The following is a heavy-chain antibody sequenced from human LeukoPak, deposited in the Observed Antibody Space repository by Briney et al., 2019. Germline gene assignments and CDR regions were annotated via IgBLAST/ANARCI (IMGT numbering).Heavy chain of an antibody. CDR2: ISSSSSYI. J-gene: IGHJ4*02. CDR1: GFTFSSYS. D-gene: IGHD6-19*01. CDR3: ARETVAGNVDY. V-gene: IGHV3-21*01. Sequence: GGSLRLSCAASGFTFSSYSMNWVRQAPGEGLEWVSSISSSSSYIYYADSVKGRFTISRDNAKNSLYLQMNSLRAEDTAVYYCARETVAGNVDYWGQGTLVTVSS.